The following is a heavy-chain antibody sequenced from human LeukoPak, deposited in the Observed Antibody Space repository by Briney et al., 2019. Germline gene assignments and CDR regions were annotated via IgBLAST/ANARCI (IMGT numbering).Heavy chain of an antibody. V-gene: IGHV4-59*01. CDR2: IYYSGST. D-gene: IGHD6-19*01. CDR1: GGSINSYY. CDR3: ARAVAVYYYGMDV. J-gene: IGHJ6*02. Sequence: SETLSLTCTVSGGSINSYYWSWIRQPPGKGLEWIGYIYYSGSTNYNPSLKSRVTISVDTSKNQFSLKLSSVTAADTAVYYCARAVAVYYYGMDVWGQGTTFTVSS.